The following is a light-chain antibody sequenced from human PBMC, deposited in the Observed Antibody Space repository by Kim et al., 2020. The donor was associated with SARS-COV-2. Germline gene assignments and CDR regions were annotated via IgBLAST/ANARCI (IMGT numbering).Light chain of an antibody. J-gene: IGLJ3*02. CDR1: SATSGSNY. CDR3: AAWDDSLSGSWV. V-gene: IGLV1-47*01. Sequence: RQRLPIPCSGSSATSGSNYVYWYQQLPGTAPKRLIYRNNQRPSGVPDRFSGSKSGTSASLAISGLRSEDEADYYCAAWDDSLSGSWVFGGGTQLTVL. CDR2: RNN.